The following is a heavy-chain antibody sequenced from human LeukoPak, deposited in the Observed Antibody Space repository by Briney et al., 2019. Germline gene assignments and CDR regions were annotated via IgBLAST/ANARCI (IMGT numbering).Heavy chain of an antibody. CDR1: GYTFTSYG. D-gene: IGHD3-10*01. J-gene: IGHJ5*02. CDR2: ISAYNGNT. CDR3: ARGGVPLWFGDWFGP. Sequence: ASVKVSCKASGYTFTSYGISWVRQAPGQGLEWMGWISAYNGNTNYAQKLQGRVTMTTDTSTSTAYMELRSLRSDDTAVYYCARGGVPLWFGDWFGPWGQGTLVTVSS. V-gene: IGHV1-18*04.